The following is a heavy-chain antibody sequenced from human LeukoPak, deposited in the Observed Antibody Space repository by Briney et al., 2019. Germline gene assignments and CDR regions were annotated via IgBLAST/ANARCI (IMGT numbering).Heavy chain of an antibody. CDR3: ARVRSGTYLYYYYYMDV. CDR2: IYQSGST. CDR1: GYSISRGYY. D-gene: IGHD1-26*01. Sequence: SETLSLTCNVSGYSISRGYYWGWIRQPPGKGLEWIGSIYQSGSTFYNPSLQSRVTISVDTSKNQFSLMLSSVTAADTAVYYCARVRSGTYLYYYYYMDVWAMGPRSPCP. J-gene: IGHJ6*03. V-gene: IGHV4-38-2*02.